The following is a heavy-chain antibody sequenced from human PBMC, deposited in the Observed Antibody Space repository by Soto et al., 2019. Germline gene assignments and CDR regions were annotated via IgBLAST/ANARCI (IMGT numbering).Heavy chain of an antibody. CDR1: GGTFSSYA. CDR3: ARRKIDTLSPPDY. Sequence: ASVKVSCKASGGTFSSYAISWVRQAPGQGLEWMGGIIPIFGTANYAQKFQGRVTITADESTSTAYMELSSLRSEDTAVYYCARRKIDTLSPPDYWGQGTLVTVSS. V-gene: IGHV1-69*13. CDR2: IIPIFGTA. J-gene: IGHJ4*02. D-gene: IGHD2-2*02.